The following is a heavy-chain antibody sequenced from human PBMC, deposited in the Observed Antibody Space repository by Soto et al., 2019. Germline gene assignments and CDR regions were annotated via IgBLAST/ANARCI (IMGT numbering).Heavy chain of an antibody. CDR3: AREHFPSTNHSFDY. CDR1: GYTFTTYG. J-gene: IGHJ4*02. V-gene: IGHV1-18*04. CDR2: ISASTGNT. D-gene: IGHD3-3*02. Sequence: QVQLVQSGAEMKKPGASVKVSCKASGYTFTTYGISWVRQAPGQGLGLMGWISASTGNTHYAQKLQGRVTMTTDTSTSTAYVELRSLRSDDTAVYYCAREHFPSTNHSFDYWGPGTLVTVSS.